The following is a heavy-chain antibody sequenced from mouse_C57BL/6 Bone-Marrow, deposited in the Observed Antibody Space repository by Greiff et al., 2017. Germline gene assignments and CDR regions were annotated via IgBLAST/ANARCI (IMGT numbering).Heavy chain of an antibody. CDR1: GFSLTSYA. V-gene: IGHV2-9-1*01. Sequence: VKLQESGPGLVAPSQSLSITCTVSGFSLTSYAISWVRQPPGKGLEWLGVIWTGGGTNYNSALKSRLSISKDNSKSQVFLKMNSLQTDDTARYYCARNRGDYYGSSPLFDVWGTGTTVTVSS. CDR2: IWTGGGT. CDR3: ARNRGDYYGSSPLFDV. J-gene: IGHJ1*03. D-gene: IGHD1-1*01.